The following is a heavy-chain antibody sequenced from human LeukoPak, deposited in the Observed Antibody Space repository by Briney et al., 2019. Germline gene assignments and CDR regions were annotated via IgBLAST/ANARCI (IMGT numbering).Heavy chain of an antibody. Sequence: SETLSLTCTVSGLSITYDTYYWAWIRQPPGKGLEWIGSIYASGGTYYSPSLKSRVIISVDTSKNHFSLTLSAVTAADAAVYYCARDPRGRYEDWFDPWGQGTLVTVSS. CDR2: IYASGGT. CDR3: ARDPRGRYEDWFDP. CDR1: GLSITYDTYY. V-gene: IGHV4-39*07. J-gene: IGHJ5*02. D-gene: IGHD1-26*01.